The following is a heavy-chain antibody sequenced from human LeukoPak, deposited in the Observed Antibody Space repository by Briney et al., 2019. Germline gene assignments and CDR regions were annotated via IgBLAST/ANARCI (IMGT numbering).Heavy chain of an antibody. J-gene: IGHJ4*02. Sequence: GGPPRPPVAASGFPSSIYELTWSASSPGKGLRGFSYISSSGSTIYYADSVKGRFTISRDNARNSLYLQMNSLRAEDTAVYYCAKVGYDLGDFDYWGQGTLVTVSS. CDR2: ISSSGSTI. CDR3: AKVGYDLGDFDY. V-gene: IGHV3-48*03. D-gene: IGHD3-3*01. CDR1: GFPSSIY.